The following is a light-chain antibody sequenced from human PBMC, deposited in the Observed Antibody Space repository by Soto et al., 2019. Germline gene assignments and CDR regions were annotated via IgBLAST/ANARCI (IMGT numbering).Light chain of an antibody. CDR3: QQYNNSLT. J-gene: IGKJ4*01. Sequence: EIVMTQSPATLSLSPGERATLSCRASQSVSSNLAWYQQKPGQAPRLLIYGASTRATGIPARFSGSGSGTEFTLTISSLQSEDFAVYYCQQYNNSLTFGGGTKVDIK. CDR2: GAS. CDR1: QSVSSN. V-gene: IGKV3-15*01.